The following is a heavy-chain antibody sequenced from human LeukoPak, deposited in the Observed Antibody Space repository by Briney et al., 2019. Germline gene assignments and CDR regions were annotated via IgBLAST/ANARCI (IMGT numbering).Heavy chain of an antibody. CDR1: GYSFTTNG. D-gene: IGHD3-16*02. CDR3: ARASTRPYYDYVWGSYHEDWLDP. J-gene: IGHJ5*02. Sequence: ASVKVSCKASGYSFTTNGISWVRQAPGQGLEWVGWVSGHNGNINYAQKFQGRVTMTTDTSTSTAYMELRSLRSDDTAVYYCARASTRPYYDYVWGSYHEDWLDPWGQGTLVTVSS. V-gene: IGHV1-18*04. CDR2: VSGHNGNI.